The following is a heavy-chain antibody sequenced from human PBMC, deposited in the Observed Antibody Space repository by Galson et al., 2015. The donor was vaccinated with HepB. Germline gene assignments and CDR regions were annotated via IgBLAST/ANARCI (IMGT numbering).Heavy chain of an antibody. Sequence: SLRLSCAASGFTFSSYGMHWVRQAPGKGLEWVAVIWYDGSNKYYADSVKGRFTISRDNSKNTLYLQMNSLRAEDTAVYYCARDRPDTAMVRTAGYFDYWGQGTLVTVSS. D-gene: IGHD5-18*01. CDR1: GFTFSSYG. CDR3: ARDRPDTAMVRTAGYFDY. V-gene: IGHV3-33*01. J-gene: IGHJ4*02. CDR2: IWYDGSNK.